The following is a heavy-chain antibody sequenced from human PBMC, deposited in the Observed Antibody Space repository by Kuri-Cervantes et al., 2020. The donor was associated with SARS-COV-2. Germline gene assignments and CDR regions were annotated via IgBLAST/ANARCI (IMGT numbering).Heavy chain of an antibody. J-gene: IGHJ5*02. CDR3: ARDPGGVFLRGIMILSAHWFDT. Sequence: GESLKISCSAAGFIFNDYCMGWIRQAPGEGLEWVSYISSSGNNMYYADSVKGRFTISRDDAKNSLHLQMNSLRVEDTAVYYCARDPGGVFLRGIMILSAHWFDTWGQGTLVTVSS. CDR1: GFIFNDYC. D-gene: IGHD3-9*01. V-gene: IGHV3-11*04. CDR2: ISSSGNNM.